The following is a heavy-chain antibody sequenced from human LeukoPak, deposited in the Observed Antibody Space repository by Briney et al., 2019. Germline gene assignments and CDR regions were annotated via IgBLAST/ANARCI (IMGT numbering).Heavy chain of an antibody. J-gene: IGHJ4*02. V-gene: IGHV3-23*01. Sequence: GGSLRLSCAASGFTFSSYAMSWVRQAPGKGLEWVSAISGSGGNTYYADSVKGRFTISRDNSKNTLYLQMNSLRAEDTAVYYCAKQWLVQRDFDYWGQGTLVTVSS. D-gene: IGHD6-19*01. CDR1: GFTFSSYA. CDR3: AKQWLVQRDFDY. CDR2: ISGSGGNT.